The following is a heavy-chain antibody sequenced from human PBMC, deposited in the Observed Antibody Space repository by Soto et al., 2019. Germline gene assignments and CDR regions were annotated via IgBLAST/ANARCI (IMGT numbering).Heavy chain of an antibody. V-gene: IGHV1-18*01. CDR1: GYTFTSYA. J-gene: IGHJ4*02. Sequence: QVQLVQSGAEVKKPGASVKVSCKASGYTFTSYAIRWVRQAPGQGLEWMGWISAYNGNTNYAQKLQGRVTMTTDTATSTAYRELRSLRSDDTAVYDCARDAPPADYWGQGTLVTVSS. CDR2: ISAYNGNT. CDR3: ARDAPPADY.